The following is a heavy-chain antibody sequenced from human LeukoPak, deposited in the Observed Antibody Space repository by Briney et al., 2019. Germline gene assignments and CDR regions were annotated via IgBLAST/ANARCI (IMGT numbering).Heavy chain of an antibody. CDR1: GFTFSSYS. Sequence: GGSLRLSCASSGFTFSSYSMNWVRQARGKGLEWVSSISRSSRYIYYADSVTGRFTTSRNNAKKSLYVQMNSLRAEDTAVYYCARVQVPYSYGTFDYWGGGTLVTVSS. CDR2: ISRSSRYI. J-gene: IGHJ4*02. D-gene: IGHD5-18*01. CDR3: ARVQVPYSYGTFDY. V-gene: IGHV3-21*01.